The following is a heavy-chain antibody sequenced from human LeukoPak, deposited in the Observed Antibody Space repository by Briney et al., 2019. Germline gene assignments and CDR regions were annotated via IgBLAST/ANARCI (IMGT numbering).Heavy chain of an antibody. CDR3: ARDLGCSTTSCRYNWFDP. J-gene: IGHJ5*02. Sequence: GGSLRLSCAASGFTFSRYAMTWVRQSPGKGLEWVSFISQSGGRSTDYADSVKGRFTISRDNSKNTLYLQMNSLRAEDTALYYCARDLGCSTTSCRYNWFDPWGQGTLVTVSS. V-gene: IGHV3-23*01. CDR2: ISQSGGRST. D-gene: IGHD2-2*01. CDR1: GFTFSRYA.